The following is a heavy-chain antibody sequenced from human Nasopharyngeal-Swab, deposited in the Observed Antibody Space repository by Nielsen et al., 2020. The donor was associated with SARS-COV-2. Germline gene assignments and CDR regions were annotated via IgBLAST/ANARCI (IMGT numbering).Heavy chain of an antibody. J-gene: IGHJ6*03. CDR2: TYYRSKWYN. V-gene: IGHV6-1*01. CDR1: GDSVSSISAA. Sequence: SQTLSLTCAIPGDSVSSISAAWNSIRQSPSRGLEWLGRTYYRSKWYNDYAVSVKSRLTNNPATSKNQFSLHLNSVTPEDTAVYYCARARGAYGDYYYYYYTDVWGKGTTVTVSS. D-gene: IGHD4-17*01. CDR3: ARARGAYGDYYYYYYTDV.